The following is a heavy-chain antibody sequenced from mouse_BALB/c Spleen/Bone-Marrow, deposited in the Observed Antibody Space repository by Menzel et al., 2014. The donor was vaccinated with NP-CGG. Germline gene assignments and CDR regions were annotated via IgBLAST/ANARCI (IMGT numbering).Heavy chain of an antibody. CDR3: ARHGYDDQTEFSFDY. CDR1: GFTFSNYG. D-gene: IGHD2-4*01. CDR2: ISGGGSYT. Sequence: DVMLVESGGGLVKPGGSLELSCAASGFTFSNYGMSWVRQTPGKRLQWVATISGGGSYTFYQDSVKGGFAVFRDNAKNSPYLQMSSLRSEDTAVYYCARHGYDDQTEFSFDYWGQGTLVTVSA. J-gene: IGHJ3*01. V-gene: IGHV5-9-2*01.